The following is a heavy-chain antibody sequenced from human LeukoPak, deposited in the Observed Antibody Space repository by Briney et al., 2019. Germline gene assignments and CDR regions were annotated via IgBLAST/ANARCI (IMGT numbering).Heavy chain of an antibody. D-gene: IGHD3-3*02. Sequence: KSSETLSLTCTVSGGSISSYYWSWIRQPPGKGLEWIGYIYYSGSTNYNPSLKSRVTISVDTSKNQFSLKLSSVTAADTAVYYCARQSLLGDYFDYWGQGTLVTVSS. J-gene: IGHJ4*02. V-gene: IGHV4-59*08. CDR1: GGSISSYY. CDR2: IYYSGST. CDR3: ARQSLLGDYFDY.